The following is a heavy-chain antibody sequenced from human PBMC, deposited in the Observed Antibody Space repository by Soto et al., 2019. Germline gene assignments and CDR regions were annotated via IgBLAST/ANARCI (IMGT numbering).Heavy chain of an antibody. CDR2: IYYTGTT. Sequence: SETLSLTCTVSGGSISSYYWSWIRQPPGKGLEWIGYIYYTGTTTYNPSIKSRVTISVDSSKNQFSLNLTSVSAADTAVYYFARLGGYYFDYWGQGTLVTVSA. J-gene: IGHJ4*02. CDR1: GGSISSYY. CDR3: ARLGGYYFDY. V-gene: IGHV4-59*08. D-gene: IGHD3-22*01.